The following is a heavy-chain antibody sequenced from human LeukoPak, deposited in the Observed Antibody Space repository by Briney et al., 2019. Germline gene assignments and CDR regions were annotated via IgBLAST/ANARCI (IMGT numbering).Heavy chain of an antibody. D-gene: IGHD5-24*01. J-gene: IGHJ3*02. CDR3: VRETVATGSNYLAPLDI. V-gene: IGHV3-13*01. CDR2: IGTIGDT. Sequence: GGSLRLSCTASRFTFRTYDMHWVRQPTGKGLEWVSAIGTIGDTYYAGSVKGRFTISREDAKNSLYLQMNNLRAGDTAVYYCVRETVATGSNYLAPLDIWGQGTMVTVSS. CDR1: RFTFRTYD.